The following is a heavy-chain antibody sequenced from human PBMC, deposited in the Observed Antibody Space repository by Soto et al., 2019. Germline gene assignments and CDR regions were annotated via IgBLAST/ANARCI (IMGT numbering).Heavy chain of an antibody. CDR1: GGTFSSYA. V-gene: IGHV1-69*05. Sequence: SVKVSCKASGGTFSSYAISWVRQAPGQGLEWMGGIIPIFGTANYARKLQGRVTMTTDTSTSTAYMELRSLRSDDTAVYYCARDSSGYPGIWGQGTMVTVSS. D-gene: IGHD3-22*01. CDR2: IIPIFGTA. CDR3: ARDSSGYPGI. J-gene: IGHJ3*02.